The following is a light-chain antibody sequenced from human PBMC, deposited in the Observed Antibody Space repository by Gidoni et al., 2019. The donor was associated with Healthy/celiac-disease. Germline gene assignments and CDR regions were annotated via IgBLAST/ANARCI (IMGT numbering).Light chain of an antibody. J-gene: IGKJ1*01. CDR1: QNVSSV. Sequence: DIVMTQSPATLSVSPGKIATLSCRASQNVSSVLAWYQQKPGQAPRLLIYGASNRAAGIPARFRGSGSGTEFTLTISSLQSEEFAVYCWQQYSDWQTFGQXTKVEIK. CDR2: GAS. V-gene: IGKV3-15*01. CDR3: QQYSDWQT.